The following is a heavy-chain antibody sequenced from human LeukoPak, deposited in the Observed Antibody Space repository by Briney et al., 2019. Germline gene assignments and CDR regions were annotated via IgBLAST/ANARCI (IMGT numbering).Heavy chain of an antibody. J-gene: IGHJ4*02. V-gene: IGHV1-46*01. CDR1: GYTFTSYY. D-gene: IGHD6-13*01. CDR3: AREVGAGYSSSWYELSFDY. CDR2: INPSGGST. Sequence: ASVKVSCKASGYTFTSYYMHWVRQAPGQGLEWMGIINPSGGSTSYAQKFQGRVTMTRDTSTSTVYMELSSLRSEDTAVYYRAREVGAGYSSSWYELSFDYWGQGTLVTVSS.